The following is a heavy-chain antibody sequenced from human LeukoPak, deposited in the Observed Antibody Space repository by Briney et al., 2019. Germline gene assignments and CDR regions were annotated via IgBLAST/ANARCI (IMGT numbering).Heavy chain of an antibody. D-gene: IGHD6-13*01. V-gene: IGHV4-59*12. CDR1: GGSISSYY. CDR3: ARVDSSSSGEDY. J-gene: IGHJ4*02. Sequence: SETLSLTCTVSGGSISSYYWSWLRQPPGKGLEWIGYIYYSGSTNYNPSLKSRVTISVDTSKNQFSLKLSSVTAADTAVYYCARVDSSSSGEDYWGQGTLVTVSS. CDR2: IYYSGST.